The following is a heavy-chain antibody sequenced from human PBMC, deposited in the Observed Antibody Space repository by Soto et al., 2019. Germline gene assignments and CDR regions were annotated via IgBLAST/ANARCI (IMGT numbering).Heavy chain of an antibody. V-gene: IGHV4-61*01. J-gene: IGHJ4*02. Sequence: PSETLSLTCTVSGGSVSSGSYYWSWIRQPPGKGLEWIGYIYYSGSTNYNPSLKSRVTISVDTSKNQFSLKLSSVTAADTAVYYCASDLRSYDYVLGRDNYFDYWGQGTLVTVSS. D-gene: IGHD3-16*01. CDR1: GGSVSSGSYY. CDR3: ASDLRSYDYVLGRDNYFDY. CDR2: IYYSGST.